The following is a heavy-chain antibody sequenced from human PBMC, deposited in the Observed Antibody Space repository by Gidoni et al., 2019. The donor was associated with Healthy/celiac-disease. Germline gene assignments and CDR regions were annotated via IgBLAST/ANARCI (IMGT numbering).Heavy chain of an antibody. Sequence: QVQLVQSGAEVKQPGSSVKVSCKASGGTFSSYPISWVRQAPGQGLEWMGRIIPILGIANDAKKCQGRVTITADKSTSTAYMELSSLRSEDTAVYYCATAHLTVTTSENGRDAFDIWGQGTMVTVSS. CDR2: IIPILGIA. CDR1: GGTFSSYP. CDR3: ATAHLTVTTSENGRDAFDI. J-gene: IGHJ3*02. V-gene: IGHV1-69*02. D-gene: IGHD4-17*01.